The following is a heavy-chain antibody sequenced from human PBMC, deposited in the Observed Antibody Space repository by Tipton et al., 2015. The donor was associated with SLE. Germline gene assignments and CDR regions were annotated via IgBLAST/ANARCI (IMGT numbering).Heavy chain of an antibody. CDR1: GGSISNYY. J-gene: IGHJ2*01. CDR2: VYYSGNI. Sequence: TLSLTCTVSGGSISNYYWGWIRLTPGKGLEWVGSVYYSGNIYYNQSLESLLTISLDTSKNQLSVKLASVTAADTAIYYCASANGAVGTQVPYWYFDLWGRGSHVTVSS. V-gene: IGHV4-39*07. CDR3: ASANGAVGTQVPYWYFDL. D-gene: IGHD6-19*01.